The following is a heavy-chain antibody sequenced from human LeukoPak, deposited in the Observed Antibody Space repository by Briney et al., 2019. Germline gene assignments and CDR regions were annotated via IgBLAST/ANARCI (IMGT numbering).Heavy chain of an antibody. CDR1: GGSISSYY. CDR3: ARVGDSWSYYDVFDI. J-gene: IGHJ3*02. CDR2: IYYSGST. D-gene: IGHD1-26*01. Sequence: SETLSLTCTVSGGSISSYYWSWIRQPPGKGLEWIGYIYYSGSTNYNPSLKSRVTISVDTSKNQFSLKLSSVTAADTAVYYCARVGDSWSYYDVFDIWGQGTMVTGSS. V-gene: IGHV4-59*01.